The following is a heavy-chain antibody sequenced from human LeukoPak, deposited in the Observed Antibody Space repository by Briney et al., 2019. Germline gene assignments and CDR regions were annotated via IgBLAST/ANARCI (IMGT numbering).Heavy chain of an antibody. V-gene: IGHV1-18*01. CDR1: GYTFTSYG. J-gene: IGHJ6*02. Sequence: ASVKVSRKASGYTFTSYGISWVRQAPGQGLEWMGWISAYNGNTNYAQKLQGRVTMTTDTSTSTAYMELRSLRSDDTAVYYCAREFERPYYYGMDVWGQGTTVTVSS. CDR2: ISAYNGNT. CDR3: AREFERPYYYGMDV. D-gene: IGHD1-1*01.